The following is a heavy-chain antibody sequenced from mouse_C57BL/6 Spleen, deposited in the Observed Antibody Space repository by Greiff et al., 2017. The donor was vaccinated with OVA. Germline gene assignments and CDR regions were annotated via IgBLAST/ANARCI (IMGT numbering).Heavy chain of an antibody. Sequence: ESGPGLVKPSQSLSLTCSVTGYSITSGYYWNWIRQFPGNKLEWMGYISYDGSNNYNPSLKNRISITRDTSKNQFFLKLNSVTTEDTATYYCARKPLGVMDYWGQGTSVTVSS. CDR1: GYSITSGYY. V-gene: IGHV3-6*01. J-gene: IGHJ4*01. CDR3: ARKPLGVMDY. CDR2: ISYDGSN. D-gene: IGHD4-1*01.